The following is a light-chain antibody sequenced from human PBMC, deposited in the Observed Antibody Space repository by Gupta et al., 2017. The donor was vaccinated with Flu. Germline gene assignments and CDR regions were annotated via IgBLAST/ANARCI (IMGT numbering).Light chain of an antibody. CDR2: TAS. Sequence: SPSNMSASVGDRAISPCRDSKNVNQNLDWEQQKPVMSPKLMIKTASKVERGVTSRFSGRGEGKEFTLTSSRRQQDACADYYVQQDNLYSDFGQGTRMEIK. V-gene: IGKV1-5*03. J-gene: IGKJ5*01. CDR3: QQDNLYSD. CDR1: KNVNQN.